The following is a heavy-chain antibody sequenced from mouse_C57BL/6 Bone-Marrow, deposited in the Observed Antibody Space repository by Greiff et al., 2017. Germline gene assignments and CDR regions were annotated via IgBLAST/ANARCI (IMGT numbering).Heavy chain of an antibody. CDR2: IDPNSGGT. J-gene: IGHJ2*01. Sequence: QVQLQQPGAELVKPGASVKLSCKASGYTFTSYWMHWVKQRPGRGLEWIGRIDPNSGGTKYNEKFKSKATLTVDKPSSTAYMQLSSLTSEDSAVYYCARALFTTVVATVPDYWGQGTTLTVSS. CDR3: ARALFTTVVATVPDY. D-gene: IGHD1-1*01. V-gene: IGHV1-72*01. CDR1: GYTFTSYW.